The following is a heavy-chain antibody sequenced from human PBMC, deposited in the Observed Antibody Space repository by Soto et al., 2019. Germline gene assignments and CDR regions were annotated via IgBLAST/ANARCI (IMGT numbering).Heavy chain of an antibody. Sequence: QMQLVQSGPEVKKPGTSVKVSCKASGFTFTSSAVQWVRQARGQRLEWIGWIVVGSGNTNYAQKFQERVTITRDMATSTACMELSSLRSEDTAVEYCAAPSQDYYDSSGYDYWGQGTLVTVSS. J-gene: IGHJ4*02. V-gene: IGHV1-58*01. CDR1: GFTFTSSA. D-gene: IGHD3-22*01. CDR3: AAPSQDYYDSSGYDY. CDR2: IVVGSGNT.